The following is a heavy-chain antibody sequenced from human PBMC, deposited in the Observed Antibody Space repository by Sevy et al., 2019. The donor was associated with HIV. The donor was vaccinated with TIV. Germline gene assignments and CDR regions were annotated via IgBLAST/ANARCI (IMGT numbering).Heavy chain of an antibody. CDR1: GFTFSSYG. D-gene: IGHD3-22*01. V-gene: IGHV3-30*18. J-gene: IGHJ4*02. Sequence: GGSLRLSCAASGFTFSSYGMHWVRQAPGKGLEWVAVISYDGSNKYYADSVKGRFTISRDNSKNTLYLQMNSLRAEDTAVYYCAKDLSTMIVVVITTAPDYWGQGTLVTVSS. CDR3: AKDLSTMIVVVITTAPDY. CDR2: ISYDGSNK.